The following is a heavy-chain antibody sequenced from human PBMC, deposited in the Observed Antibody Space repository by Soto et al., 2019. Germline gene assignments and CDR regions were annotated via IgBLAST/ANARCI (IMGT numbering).Heavy chain of an antibody. V-gene: IGHV3-30-3*01. J-gene: IGHJ2*01. CDR2: ISYDGSNK. D-gene: IGHD4-17*01. Sequence: QVQLVESGGGVVQPGRSLRLSCAASGFTFSSYAMHWVRQAPGKGLEWVAVISYDGSNKYYADSVKGRFTISRDNSKNTLYLQMNSLRAEDTAVYYCARDRDYGDYVVSLGWYFDLWGRGTLVTVSS. CDR3: ARDRDYGDYVVSLGWYFDL. CDR1: GFTFSSYA.